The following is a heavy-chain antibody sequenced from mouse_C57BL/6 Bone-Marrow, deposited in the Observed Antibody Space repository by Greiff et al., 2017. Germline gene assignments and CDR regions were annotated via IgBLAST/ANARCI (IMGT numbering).Heavy chain of an antibody. CDR2: IWSGGST. J-gene: IGHJ3*01. CDR1: GFSLTSYG. V-gene: IGHV2-2*01. Sequence: QVQLKESGPGLVQPSQSLSITCTVSGFSLTSYGVHWVRQSPGKGLEWLGVIWSGGSTDYNAAFISRLSIRKDNSKSQVFFKMNSLQADDTAIYYCARDVDYDHLTFAYWGQGTLVTVSA. D-gene: IGHD2-4*01. CDR3: ARDVDYDHLTFAY.